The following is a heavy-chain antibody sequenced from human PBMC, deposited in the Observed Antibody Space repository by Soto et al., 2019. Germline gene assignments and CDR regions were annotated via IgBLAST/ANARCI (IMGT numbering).Heavy chain of an antibody. Sequence: QVQLVQSGAEVKKPGSSVKVSCKASGGTFSSYAISWVRQAPGQGLEWMGGIIPIFGTANYAQKFQGRVTITADESTSTAYMELSSLRSEDTAVYYYAREGCSSTSCYPSLRYYYYRMDVWGQGTTVTVSS. CDR3: AREGCSSTSCYPSLRYYYYRMDV. V-gene: IGHV1-69*01. D-gene: IGHD2-2*01. CDR2: IIPIFGTA. J-gene: IGHJ6*02. CDR1: GGTFSSYA.